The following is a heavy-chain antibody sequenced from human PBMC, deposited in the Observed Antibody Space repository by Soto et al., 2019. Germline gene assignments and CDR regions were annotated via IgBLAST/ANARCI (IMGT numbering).Heavy chain of an antibody. Sequence: QVQLQESGPGLVKPSQTLSLTCTVSGDSIRSGGHYWSWIRQRPGKGLEWIGYIYYSGRTYYNPSLKSRVTISVDTSKNQFSLKVNSVTPADTAVYYCARGLIWFGESQHLDYWGQGTLVAVSS. CDR1: GDSIRSGGHY. CDR3: ARGLIWFGESQHLDY. V-gene: IGHV4-31*03. CDR2: IYYSGRT. D-gene: IGHD3-10*01. J-gene: IGHJ4*02.